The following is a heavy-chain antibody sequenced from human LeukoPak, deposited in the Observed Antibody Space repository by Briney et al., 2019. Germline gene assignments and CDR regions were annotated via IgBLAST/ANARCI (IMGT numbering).Heavy chain of an antibody. CDR1: GYTFTGYY. CDR3: ARTHYYDSSGPADY. CDR2: ISAYNGNT. J-gene: IGHJ4*02. Sequence: ASVKVSCKASGYTFTGYYMHWVRQAPGQGLEWMGWISAYNGNTNYAQKLQGRVTMTTDTSTSTAYMELRSLRSDDTAVYYCARTHYYDSSGPADYWGQGTLVTVSS. V-gene: IGHV1-18*04. D-gene: IGHD3-22*01.